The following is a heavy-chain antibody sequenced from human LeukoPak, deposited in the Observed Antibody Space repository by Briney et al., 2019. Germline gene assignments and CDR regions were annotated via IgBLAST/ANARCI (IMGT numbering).Heavy chain of an antibody. CDR2: IYYSGST. V-gene: IGHV4-59*08. J-gene: IGHJ4*01. CDR1: DGSMGTYY. CDR3: ARGRLGRQHASFFDS. Sequence: SETLSLTCSVSDGSMGTYYWGWIRQPPGKRLEWIGYIYYSGSTTYNPSLKSRVTVSVDTYKNHFSLKLTCMTAADTAVYYCARGRLGRQHASFFDSWGHGTLVTVSS. D-gene: IGHD2-2*01.